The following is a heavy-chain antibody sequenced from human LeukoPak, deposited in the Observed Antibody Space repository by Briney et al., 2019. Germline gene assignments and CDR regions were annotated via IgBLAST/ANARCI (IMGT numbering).Heavy chain of an antibody. CDR3: ARHEPGGAWHPFDI. CDR2: SYFSGST. V-gene: IGHV4-59*08. J-gene: IGHJ3*02. CDR1: GASISSFY. Sequence: SETLSLTCTVSGASISSFYWSWIRQPPGKGLEWIGYSYFSGSTKYNPSLESRITMSLDTSKSHFSLKLSSVTAADTAVYYCARHEPGGAWHPFDIWGQGTMVTVSP. D-gene: IGHD3-10*01.